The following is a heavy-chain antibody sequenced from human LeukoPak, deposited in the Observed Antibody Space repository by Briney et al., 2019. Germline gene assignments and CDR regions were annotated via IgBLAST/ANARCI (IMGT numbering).Heavy chain of an antibody. Sequence: PSETLSLTCTVSGGSMSTYYWSWILQPPGPGMEWTGYIYDSLSTDYNPSLKSRVTISVDMSKNQFSLKLTSVTAADTAVYYCARRSLYVDYWGQGTQATVSS. J-gene: IGHJ4*02. CDR3: ARRSLYVDY. CDR2: IYDSLST. CDR1: GGSMSTYY. D-gene: IGHD2-8*01. V-gene: IGHV4-59*01.